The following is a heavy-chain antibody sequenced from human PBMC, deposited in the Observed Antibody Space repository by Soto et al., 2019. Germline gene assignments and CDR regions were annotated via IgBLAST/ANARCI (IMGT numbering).Heavy chain of an antibody. Sequence: CKASGGTFSSYAISWVRQAPGQGLEWMGGIIPIFGTANYAQKFQGRVTITADESTSTAYMELSSLRSEDTAVYYCAREGGRRWQDCSSTSCYSYYYYGMDVWGQGTTVTVSS. V-gene: IGHV1-69*01. CDR1: GGTFSSYA. CDR2: IIPIFGTA. J-gene: IGHJ6*02. D-gene: IGHD2-2*01. CDR3: AREGGRRWQDCSSTSCYSYYYYGMDV.